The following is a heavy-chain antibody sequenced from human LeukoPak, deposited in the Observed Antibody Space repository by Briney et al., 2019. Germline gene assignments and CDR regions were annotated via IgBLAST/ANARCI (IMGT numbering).Heavy chain of an antibody. CDR3: ATNPGGSY. CDR1: GFTFSSYA. J-gene: IGHJ4*02. V-gene: IGHV3-30-3*01. Sequence: PGRSLRLSCAASGFTFSSYAMHWVRQAPGKGLEWVAVISYDGSNKYYADSVKGRFTISRDNSKNTLYLQMNSLRAEGTAVYYCATNPGGSYWGQGTLVTVSS. D-gene: IGHD3-16*01. CDR2: ISYDGSNK.